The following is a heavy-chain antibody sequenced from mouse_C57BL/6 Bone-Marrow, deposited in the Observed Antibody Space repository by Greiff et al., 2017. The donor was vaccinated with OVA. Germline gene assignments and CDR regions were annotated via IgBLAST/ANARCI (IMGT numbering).Heavy chain of an antibody. D-gene: IGHD2-12*01. CDR1: GYTFTSYW. CDR3: ARCLRPYYAMDY. CDR2: IHPNSGST. V-gene: IGHV1-64*01. Sequence: QVQLQQPGAELVKPGASVKLSCKASGYTFTSYWMHWVKQRPGQGLEWIGMIHPNSGSTNYNEKFKSKATLTVDKSSSTAYMQLSSLTSEDTAVYYCARCLRPYYAMDYCGQGTAVTVSS. J-gene: IGHJ4*01.